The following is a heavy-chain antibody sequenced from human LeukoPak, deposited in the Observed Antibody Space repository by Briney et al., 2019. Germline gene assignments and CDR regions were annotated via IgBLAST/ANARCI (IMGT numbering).Heavy chain of an antibody. D-gene: IGHD3/OR15-3a*01. Sequence: GGSLRLSCAASGFIFSSSWMTWVRQAPGKGLEWVGLIRDSGEAFYADFARGRFSISRDESENTLYLQMNSLRVEDTAVYFCARDRAANQDWVEFDPWGQGTLVIVSS. J-gene: IGHJ5*02. V-gene: IGHV3-66*03. CDR3: ARDRAANQDWVEFDP. CDR1: GFIFSSSW. CDR2: IRDSGEA.